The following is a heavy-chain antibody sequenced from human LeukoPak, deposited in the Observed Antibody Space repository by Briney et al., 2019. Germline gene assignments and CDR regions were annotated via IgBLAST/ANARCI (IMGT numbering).Heavy chain of an antibody. CDR1: GFTFSNAW. Sequence: PGGSLRLSCAASGFTFSNAWMSWVRQAPGKGLEWVGRIKSKTDGGTTDYAAPVKGRFTISRDDSKNTLYLQMNSLKTEDTAVYYCTTTGGTMVRGVIMLDAFDIWGQGTMVTVSS. V-gene: IGHV3-15*01. CDR3: TTTGGTMVRGVIMLDAFDI. CDR2: IKSKTDGGTT. J-gene: IGHJ3*02. D-gene: IGHD3-10*01.